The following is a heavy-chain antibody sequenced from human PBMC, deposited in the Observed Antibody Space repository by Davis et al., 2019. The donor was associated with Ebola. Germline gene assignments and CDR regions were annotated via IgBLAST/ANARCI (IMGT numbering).Heavy chain of an antibody. Sequence: PGGSLRLSCAASGFIVSAKYMSWVRQAPGKGLEWVSVIYRYGRTYYADSVKGRFTVSRDNSKNTLFLQMNSLRAEDTAVYYCTRHVSGDFWYFDLWGRGTLVTVSS. CDR2: IYRYGRT. D-gene: IGHD4-17*01. V-gene: IGHV3-53*01. CDR1: GFIVSAKY. CDR3: TRHVSGDFWYFDL. J-gene: IGHJ2*01.